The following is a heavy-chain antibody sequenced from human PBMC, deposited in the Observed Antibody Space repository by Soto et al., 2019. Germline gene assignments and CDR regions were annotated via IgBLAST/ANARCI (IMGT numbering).Heavy chain of an antibody. V-gene: IGHV3-64D*06. CDR2: ISSNGGST. D-gene: IGHD3-10*01. CDR3: VKGVLLWFGELSPFWFDP. J-gene: IGHJ5*02. CDR1: GFTFSSYA. Sequence: GGSLRLSCSASGFTFSSYAMHWVRQAPGKGLEYVSAISSNGGSTYYADSVKGRFTISRDNSKNTLYLQMSSLRAEDTAVYYCVKGVLLWFGELSPFWFDPWGQGTLVTVSS.